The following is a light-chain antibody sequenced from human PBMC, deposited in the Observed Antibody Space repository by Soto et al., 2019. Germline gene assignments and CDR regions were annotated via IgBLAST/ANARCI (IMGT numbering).Light chain of an antibody. V-gene: IGKV1-39*01. CDR1: QSISSY. CDR2: AAS. J-gene: IGKJ2*01. Sequence: DIQMTQSPSSLSASVGDRVTITCRASQSISSYLNWYQQKPGKAPKLLIYAASSLQSGVPSRFSGSGSETDFALTISSLQPEDFATYYCQQSYSTPHTFGPGTKLEIK. CDR3: QQSYSTPHT.